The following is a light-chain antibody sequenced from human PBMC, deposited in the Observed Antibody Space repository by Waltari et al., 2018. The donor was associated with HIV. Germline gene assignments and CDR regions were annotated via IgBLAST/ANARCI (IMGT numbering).Light chain of an antibody. CDR1: SSAVGAYHS. Sequence: SALTQPASVSGSPGQSLTISCTAPSSAVGAYHSVSWYQQHPRKAPKLMIYDVTKRPSGVSNRFSGSKSANTASLTISGLQAEDEADYYCCSYAGSSTYVFGSGTKVTVL. J-gene: IGLJ1*01. V-gene: IGLV2-23*02. CDR3: CSYAGSSTYV. CDR2: DVT.